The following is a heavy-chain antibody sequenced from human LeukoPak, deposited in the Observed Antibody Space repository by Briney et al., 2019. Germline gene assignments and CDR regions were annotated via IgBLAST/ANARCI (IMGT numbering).Heavy chain of an antibody. CDR1: GGSTSSYY. Sequence: SETLSLTCTVSGGSTSSYYWSWIRQPPGKGLERIGYIYYSGSTNYNPSLKSRVTISVDTSKNQFSLKLSSVTAADTAVYYCARGGARSLYYYYYYMDVWGKGTTVTVSS. CDR2: IYYSGST. J-gene: IGHJ6*03. D-gene: IGHD3-16*01. CDR3: ARGGARSLYYYYYYMDV. V-gene: IGHV4-59*08.